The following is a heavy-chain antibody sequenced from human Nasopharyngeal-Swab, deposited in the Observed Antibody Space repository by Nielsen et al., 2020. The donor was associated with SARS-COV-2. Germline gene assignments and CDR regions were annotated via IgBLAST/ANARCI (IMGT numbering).Heavy chain of an antibody. V-gene: IGHV3-15*01. Sequence: GESLKISCAASGFTFNNAWMSWVRQAPGKGLEWVGRIKSKTDGGTTDYAAPVKGRFTISRDDSRNTLYLQFNSLKTEDTAVYYCTTDNPPPYTSSWVLLGGALFDHWSQGTLFTVSS. CDR1: GFTFNNAW. D-gene: IGHD6-13*01. J-gene: IGHJ4*02. CDR3: TTDNPPPYTSSWVLLGGALFDH. CDR2: IKSKTDGGTT.